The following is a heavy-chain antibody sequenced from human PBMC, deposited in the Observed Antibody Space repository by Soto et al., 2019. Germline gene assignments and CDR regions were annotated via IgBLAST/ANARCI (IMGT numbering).Heavy chain of an antibody. CDR1: GYTFTSYG. D-gene: IGHD5-12*01. Sequence: ASVKVSCTASGYTFTSYGISWVRQAPGQGLEWMGWISAYNGNTNYAQKLQGRVTMTTDTSTSTAYMELRSLRSDDTAVYYCARGGIVATIVSGKHYYYYYGMDVWGQGTTVTVSS. V-gene: IGHV1-18*01. J-gene: IGHJ6*02. CDR3: ARGGIVATIVSGKHYYYYYGMDV. CDR2: ISAYNGNT.